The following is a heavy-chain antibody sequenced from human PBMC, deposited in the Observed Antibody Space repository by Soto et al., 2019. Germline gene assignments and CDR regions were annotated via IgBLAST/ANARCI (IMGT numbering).Heavy chain of an antibody. V-gene: IGHV1-2*02. CDR2: IDPDSGDT. CDR1: GYTCTGYY. Sequence: GASVKVSCKASGYTCTGYYLHWVRQPPAQGPEWVGKIDPDSGDTDQSQKFQGRVTLTRDTDIDTDYMELTRLTLDDTAIYSCARGPLEWGQGTLVTVSS. CDR3: ARGPLE. J-gene: IGHJ4*02.